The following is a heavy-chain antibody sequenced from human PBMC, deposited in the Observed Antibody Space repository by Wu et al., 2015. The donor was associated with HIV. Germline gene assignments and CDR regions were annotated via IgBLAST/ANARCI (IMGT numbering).Heavy chain of an antibody. CDR3: TRDELFRVDDAFDM. Sequence: QAKLVQSGDEVKKPGASVKVSCKLSGSNLNKLSIHWVRQAPGKGLEWMGWTNVNTGGTKYAPKFQGRVTMTRDTSISTAYIELSGLTSDDTAVYYCTRDELFRVDDAFDMWGQGTLVTVSS. CDR2: TNVNTGGT. D-gene: IGHD3-10*01. J-gene: IGHJ3*02. V-gene: IGHV1-2*02. CDR1: GSNLNKLS.